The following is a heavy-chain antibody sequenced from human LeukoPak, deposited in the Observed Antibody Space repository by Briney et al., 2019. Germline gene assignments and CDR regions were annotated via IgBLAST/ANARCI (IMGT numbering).Heavy chain of an antibody. CDR2: IHYSGSS. CDR3: ARGRLYGDYYYYYMDV. CDR1: GGSISTYY. D-gene: IGHD2-8*01. J-gene: IGHJ6*03. Sequence: PSETLSLTCAVSGGSISTYYWSWIRQPPGKGLEWIGYIHYSGSSNYNPSLKSRVTISLDTSKNQFSLKLSSVTAADTAVYYCARGRLYGDYYYYYMDVWGKGTTVTISS. V-gene: IGHV4-59*01.